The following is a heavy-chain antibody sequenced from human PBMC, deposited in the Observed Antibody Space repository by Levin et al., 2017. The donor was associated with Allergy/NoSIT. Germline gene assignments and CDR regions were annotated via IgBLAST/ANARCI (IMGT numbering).Heavy chain of an antibody. CDR3: ARAILSIAARRNY. D-gene: IGHD6-6*01. J-gene: IGHJ4*02. Sequence: GGSLRLSCAASGFTFSSYSMNWVRQAPGKGLEWVSSISSSSSYIYYADSVKGRFTISRDNAKNSLYLQMNSLRAEDTAVYYCARAILSIAARRNYWGQGTLVTVSS. CDR2: ISSSSSYI. V-gene: IGHV3-21*01. CDR1: GFTFSSYS.